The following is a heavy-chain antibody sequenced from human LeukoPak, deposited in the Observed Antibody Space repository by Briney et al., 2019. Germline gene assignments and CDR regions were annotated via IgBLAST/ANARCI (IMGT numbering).Heavy chain of an antibody. Sequence: PSQTLSLTCTVSVGPLSSGRYYWSSIPRHPGKGLEWFGYIYTSGSTYYKPSLKSRVTISVDTSKNEFSLKLSSVTAAETAVYYCARDEVVAHAFDIGGEGTMVTVSS. V-gene: IGHV4-31*03. CDR2: IYTSGST. J-gene: IGHJ3*02. CDR1: VGPLSSGRYY. D-gene: IGHD2-15*01. CDR3: ARDEVVAHAFDI.